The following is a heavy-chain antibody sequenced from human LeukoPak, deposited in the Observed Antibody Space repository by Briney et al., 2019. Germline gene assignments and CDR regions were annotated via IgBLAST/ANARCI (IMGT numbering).Heavy chain of an antibody. V-gene: IGHV3-30*03. CDR2: ISYDGSNK. J-gene: IGHJ4*02. CDR1: GFTFSSYG. Sequence: GGSLRLSCAASGFTFSSYGMHWVRQAPGKGLEWVAVISYDGSNKYYADSVKGRFTISRDNSKNTLYLQMNSLRAEDTAVYYCARASGDYPGGYWGQGTLVTVSS. CDR3: ARASGDYPGGY. D-gene: IGHD4-17*01.